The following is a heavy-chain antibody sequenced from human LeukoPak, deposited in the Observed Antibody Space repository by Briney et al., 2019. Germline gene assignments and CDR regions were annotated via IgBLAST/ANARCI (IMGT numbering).Heavy chain of an antibody. V-gene: IGHV4-34*01. D-gene: IGHD1-26*01. J-gene: IGHJ4*02. CDR1: GGSFSGYY. Sequence: SETLSLTCAVYGGSFSGYYWSWFRQPPGKGLEWIGEINHSGSTNYNPSLKSRVTISVDTSKNQFSLKLSSVTAADTAVYYCARYRRGSYLNWGQGTLVTVSS. CDR2: INHSGST. CDR3: ARYRRGSYLN.